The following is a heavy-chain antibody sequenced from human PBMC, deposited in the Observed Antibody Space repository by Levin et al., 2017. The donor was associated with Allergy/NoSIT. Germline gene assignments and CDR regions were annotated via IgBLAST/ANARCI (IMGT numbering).Heavy chain of an antibody. CDR3: AKRGYCSGNTCQSHDAIDV. CDR2: IVFDGNDQ. CDR1: GFQFSLYG. J-gene: IGHJ3*01. Sequence: GESLKISCAASGFQFSLYGMHWVRPAPGKGLEWVALIVFDGNDQYYADSVKGRFTISRDNSKNTLYLQMSSLRENDTAIYYCAKRGYCSGNTCQSHDAIDVWGQGTLVIVSS. V-gene: IGHV3-30*18. D-gene: IGHD2-15*01.